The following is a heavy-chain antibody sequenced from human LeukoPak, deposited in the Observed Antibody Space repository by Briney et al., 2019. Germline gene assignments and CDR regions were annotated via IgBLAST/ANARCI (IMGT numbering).Heavy chain of an antibody. CDR3: ARPHLGGSYYELGH. CDR1: GYIFTSYW. CDR2: IYPADSDT. Sequence: GESLKISCRGSGYIFTSYWVAWVRQMPGKGLEWMGIIYPADSDTRYSPSFQGQVTISADKSINPAYLQWSSLKASDTAIYYCARPHLGGSYYELGHWGQGTLVTVSS. V-gene: IGHV5-51*01. D-gene: IGHD1-26*01. J-gene: IGHJ4*02.